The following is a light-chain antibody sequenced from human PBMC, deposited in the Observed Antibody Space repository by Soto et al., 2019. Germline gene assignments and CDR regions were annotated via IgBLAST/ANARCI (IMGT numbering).Light chain of an antibody. J-gene: IGKJ1*01. CDR3: QQYGSSPPFT. CDR1: QSVSSSY. Sequence: EIVLTQSPGTLSFSPGERATLSCRASQSVSSSYLAWYQRKPGQAPRLLIYGASSRATGIPDRFGGSGSGTDFTLTISRLEPEDFAVYYCQQYGSSPPFTFGQGTKVDIK. V-gene: IGKV3-20*01. CDR2: GAS.